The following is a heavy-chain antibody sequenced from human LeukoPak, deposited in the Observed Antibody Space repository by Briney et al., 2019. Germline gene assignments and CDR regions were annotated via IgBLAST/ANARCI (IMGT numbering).Heavy chain of an antibody. D-gene: IGHD3-22*01. Sequence: PSETLSLTCTVSGGSISSGDYYWSWIRQPPGKGLEWIGYIYYSGSTYYNPSLKSRVTISVDTSKNQFSLKLSSVTAADTAVYYCATMPVSTSSPFDPWGQGTLVTVSS. J-gene: IGHJ5*02. CDR3: ATMPVSTSSPFDP. V-gene: IGHV4-30-4*01. CDR2: IYYSGST. CDR1: GGSISSGDYY.